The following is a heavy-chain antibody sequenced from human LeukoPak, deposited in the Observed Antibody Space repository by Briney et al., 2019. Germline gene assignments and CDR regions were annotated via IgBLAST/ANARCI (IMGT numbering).Heavy chain of an antibody. V-gene: IGHV3-11*04. Sequence: GGSLRLSCAASGFSFSDYYMSWIRQAPGKGLEWVSYISGSDSTMYYADSVKGRFTISRDNAKNSLYLQMNSLRAEDTAVYYCAKSYNWNYFDYWGQGTLVTVSS. D-gene: IGHD1-20*01. CDR1: GFSFSDYY. CDR2: ISGSDSTM. CDR3: AKSYNWNYFDY. J-gene: IGHJ4*02.